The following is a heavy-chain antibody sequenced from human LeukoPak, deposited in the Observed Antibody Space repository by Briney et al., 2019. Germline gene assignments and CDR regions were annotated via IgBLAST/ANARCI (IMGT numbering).Heavy chain of an antibody. CDR1: GFTFSSYA. J-gene: IGHJ4*02. CDR3: AKGGYTSHYDY. V-gene: IGHV3-23*01. D-gene: IGHD5-12*01. CDR2: IRATAGTT. Sequence: GGSLRLSCAASGFTFSSYAMTWVRQAPGMGLQWVSTIRATAGTTYYTDSVKGRFTISRDNSKNTVFLQMNSLRAEDTAVYYCAKGGYTSHYDYWGQGILVTVSS.